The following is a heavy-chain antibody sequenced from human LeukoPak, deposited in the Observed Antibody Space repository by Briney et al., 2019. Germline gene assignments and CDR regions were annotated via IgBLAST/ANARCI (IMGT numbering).Heavy chain of an antibody. V-gene: IGHV3-64*02. CDR2: ISGNGGST. Sequence: GVSLRLSCAASGFTFSDYAMHWVRQAPGKGLEYVSVISGNGGSTYYADSVKGRFTISRDNSKNTLYLQMGSLRAEDMAVYYCARDPGAGPELTAPFLDYWGQGTLVTVPS. D-gene: IGHD2-21*02. CDR3: ARDPGAGPELTAPFLDY. J-gene: IGHJ4*02. CDR1: GFTFSDYA.